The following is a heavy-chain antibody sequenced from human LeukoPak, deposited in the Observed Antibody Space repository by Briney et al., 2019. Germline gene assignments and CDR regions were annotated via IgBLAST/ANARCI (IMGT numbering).Heavy chain of an antibody. V-gene: IGHV1-18*01. CDR2: ISAYNGDT. Sequence: ASVKVSCKASGYTFTSYIISWVRQAPGQGLEWMGWISAYNGDTNYAHNLQGRVTMTTDTSTSTAYMELRSLRSDDTAVYYCARDLGYCSSTSCDTFDYWGQGTLVTVSS. J-gene: IGHJ4*02. CDR3: ARDLGYCSSTSCDTFDY. D-gene: IGHD2-2*02. CDR1: GYTFTSYI.